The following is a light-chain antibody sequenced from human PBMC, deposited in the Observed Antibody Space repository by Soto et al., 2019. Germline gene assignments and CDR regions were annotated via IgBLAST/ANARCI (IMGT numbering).Light chain of an antibody. CDR3: SSYTSSSTQV. V-gene: IGLV2-14*01. J-gene: IGLJ1*01. CDR1: SSDVGGYNY. CDR2: DVS. Sequence: QCVLTQPASVSGSPLQSITISCTGTSSDVGGYNYVSWYQQHPGKAPKLMIYDVSNRPSGVSNRFSGSKSGNTASLTISGLQAEDEADYYCSSYTSSSTQVFGTGTKVTVL.